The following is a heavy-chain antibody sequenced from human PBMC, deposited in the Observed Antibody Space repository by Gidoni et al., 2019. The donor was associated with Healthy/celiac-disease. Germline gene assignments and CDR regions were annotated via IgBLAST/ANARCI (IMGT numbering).Heavy chain of an antibody. CDR1: GFTFSSYW. V-gene: IGHV3-7*03. Sequence: EVQLVESGGGLVQPGGSLSLSCAASGFTFSSYWLGWVRQAPGKGLEWVANIKQDGSEKYYVDSVKGRFTISRDNAKNSLYLQMNSLRAEDTAVYYCARNDLTNLGSFDYWGQGTLVTVSS. J-gene: IGHJ4*02. CDR2: IKQDGSEK. CDR3: ARNDLTNLGSFDY. D-gene: IGHD2-8*01.